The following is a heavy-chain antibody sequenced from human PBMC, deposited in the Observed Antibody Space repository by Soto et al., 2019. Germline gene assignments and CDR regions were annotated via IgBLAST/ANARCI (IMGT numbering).Heavy chain of an antibody. V-gene: IGHV3-30*18. CDR3: AKAYYWNLRPLDY. Sequence: PGGSPRLSCAASGFTFSSYGMHWVRQAPGKGLEWVAVISYDGSNKYYADSVKGRFTISRDNSKSTLYLQMNSLRAEDTAVYYCAKAYYWNLRPLDYWGQGTLVTVSS. J-gene: IGHJ4*02. D-gene: IGHD1-1*01. CDR2: ISYDGSNK. CDR1: GFTFSSYG.